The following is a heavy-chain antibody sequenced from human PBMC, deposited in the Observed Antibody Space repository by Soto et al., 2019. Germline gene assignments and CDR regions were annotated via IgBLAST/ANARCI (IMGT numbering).Heavy chain of an antibody. Sequence: GGSLRLSCAASGFTFSSYGMHWVRQAPGKGLEWVAVIWYDGSNKYYADSVKGRFTISRDNSKNTLYLQMNSLRAEDRAVYYCARDRVGISEASYCYGMDVWGQGTTVTVSS. D-gene: IGHD2-15*01. CDR1: GFTFSSYG. J-gene: IGHJ6*02. CDR3: ARDRVGISEASYCYGMDV. V-gene: IGHV3-33*01. CDR2: IWYDGSNK.